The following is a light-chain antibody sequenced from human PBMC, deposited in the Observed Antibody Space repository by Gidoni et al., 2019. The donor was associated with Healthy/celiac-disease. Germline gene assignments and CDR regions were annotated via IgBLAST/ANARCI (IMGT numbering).Light chain of an antibody. CDR1: SSNIGSNY. J-gene: IGLJ3*02. Sequence: QSVLTQPPSASGTPGQGVTISCSGSSSNIGSNYVYWYQQLPGTAPKLLIYSNNQRPSGVPDRFSGSKSGTSASLAISGLRSEDEADYYCAAWDDSLSGPEFGGGTKLTVL. CDR2: SNN. CDR3: AAWDDSLSGPE. V-gene: IGLV1-47*02.